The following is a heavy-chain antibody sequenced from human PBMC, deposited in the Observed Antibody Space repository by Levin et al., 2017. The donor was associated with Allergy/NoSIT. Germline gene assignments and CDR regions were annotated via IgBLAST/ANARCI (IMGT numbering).Heavy chain of an antibody. CDR3: AAGGGSDDF. V-gene: IGHV3-23*01. Sequence: PSETLSLTCAVSEFIFRSYDMSWVRQAPVKGLEWVSVISVSTAATYYADSVKDRFTISRDISTNTLYLQMKGLRAEDTALYYWAAGGGSDDFWGQGALVTVSS. CDR2: ISVSTAAT. D-gene: IGHD3-10*01. CDR1: EFIFRSYD. J-gene: IGHJ4*02.